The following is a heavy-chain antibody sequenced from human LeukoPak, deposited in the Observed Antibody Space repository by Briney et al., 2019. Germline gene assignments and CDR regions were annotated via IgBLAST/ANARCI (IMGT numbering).Heavy chain of an antibody. CDR1: GGTFSSYA. CDR3: ARGYDCSSTSCWRTSFNY. Sequence: SVKVSCKASGGTFSSYAISWVRQAPGQGLEWMGGIIPIFGTANYAQKFQGRVTITTDESTSTAYMELSSLRSEDTAVYYCARGYDCSSTSCWRTSFNYWGQGTLVTVSS. V-gene: IGHV1-69*05. D-gene: IGHD2-2*01. CDR2: IIPIFGTA. J-gene: IGHJ4*02.